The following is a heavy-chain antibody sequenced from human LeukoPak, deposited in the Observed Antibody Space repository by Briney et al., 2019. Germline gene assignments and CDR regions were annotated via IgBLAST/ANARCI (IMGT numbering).Heavy chain of an antibody. CDR2: INPNSGGT. Sequence: GASVKVSCKASGYTFIDNYIHWVRQAPGQGFEWMGWINPNSGGTNYAQKFHGRVTMTRDTSVSTAYMELSRLRSDDTAVYYCARDFHNPSYYYDGSGYFGPPIDWGQGTLVTVS. J-gene: IGHJ4*02. CDR1: GYTFIDNY. D-gene: IGHD3-22*01. V-gene: IGHV1-2*02. CDR3: ARDFHNPSYYYDGSGYFGPPID.